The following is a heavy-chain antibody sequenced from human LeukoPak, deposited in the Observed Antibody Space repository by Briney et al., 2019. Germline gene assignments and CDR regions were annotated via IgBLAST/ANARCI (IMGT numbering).Heavy chain of an antibody. CDR1: GGSISSYY. CDR2: IYYSGST. Sequence: SETLSLTCTVSGGSISSYYCSWIRQPPGTGLEWIGYIYYSGSTNYNPSLKSQVTISVDTSKNQFSLKLSSVTAADTAVYYCARPADYYDSSGYSAFDIWGQGTMVTVSS. CDR3: ARPADYYDSSGYSAFDI. V-gene: IGHV4-59*01. D-gene: IGHD3-22*01. J-gene: IGHJ3*02.